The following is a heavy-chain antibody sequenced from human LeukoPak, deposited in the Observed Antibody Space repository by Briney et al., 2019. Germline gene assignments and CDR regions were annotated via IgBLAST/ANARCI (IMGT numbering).Heavy chain of an antibody. CDR3: ARGRSDQRYSSGWSVIDY. Sequence: SETLSLTCNVSGVSISSSSYYWGWIRQPPGKGLEWIGSIFYSGSTYYNPSLKSRVTISVDTSKNQFSLKLSSVTAADTAVYYCARGRSDQRYSSGWSVIDYWGQGTLVTVSS. V-gene: IGHV4-39*01. CDR2: IFYSGST. J-gene: IGHJ4*02. CDR1: GVSISSSSYY. D-gene: IGHD6-19*01.